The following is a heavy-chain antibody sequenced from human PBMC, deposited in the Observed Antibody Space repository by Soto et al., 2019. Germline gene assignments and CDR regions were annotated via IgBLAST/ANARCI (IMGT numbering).Heavy chain of an antibody. D-gene: IGHD1-1*01. J-gene: IGHJ4*02. CDR3: ARAPESLEQFDY. CDR2: ISSSGTYT. Sequence: NPGGSLRLSCAASGFTFTDYYIIWIRQAPGKGLEWVSYISSSGTYTNYADSVKGRFTISRDNAKNSLYLQMNSLRAEDTAVYYCARAPESLEQFDYWGQGALVTVSS. V-gene: IGHV3-11*06. CDR1: GFTFTDYY.